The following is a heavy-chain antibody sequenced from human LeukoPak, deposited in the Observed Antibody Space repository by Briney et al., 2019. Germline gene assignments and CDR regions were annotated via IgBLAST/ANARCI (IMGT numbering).Heavy chain of an antibody. Sequence: GGSLRLSCAASGFTFSSYAMSWVRQAPGKGLQWVSTISGGNTYYADSVKGRFTISRDNAKNTLYLQMTNLRAEDTAVYYCARDSDWILFDYWGRGTLVTVSS. CDR1: GFTFSSYA. D-gene: IGHD3/OR15-3a*01. J-gene: IGHJ4*02. CDR3: ARDSDWILFDY. CDR2: ISGGNT. V-gene: IGHV3-23*01.